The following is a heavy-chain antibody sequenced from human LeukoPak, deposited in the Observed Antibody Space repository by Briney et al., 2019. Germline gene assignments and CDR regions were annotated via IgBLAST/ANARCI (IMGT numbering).Heavy chain of an antibody. CDR1: GGSFSGYY. CDR3: ARAGTAAGDAFDI. D-gene: IGHD6-13*01. CDR2: IYHSGST. J-gene: IGHJ3*02. Sequence: PSETLSLTCAVYGGSFSGYYWSWIRQPPGKGLEWIGYIYHSGSTYYNPSLKSRVTISVDRSKNQFSLKLSSVTAADTAVYYCARAGTAAGDAFDIWGQGTMVTVSS. V-gene: IGHV4-30-2*01.